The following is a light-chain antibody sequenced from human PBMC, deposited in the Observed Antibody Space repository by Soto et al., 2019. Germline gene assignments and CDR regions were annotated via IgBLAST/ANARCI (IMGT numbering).Light chain of an antibody. Sequence: QSALTQPASVSGSPGQSITISCTGTGSDIGGYNHVSWYQHHPGKAPKLIIYEVTNRPSGVSNRFSGSKSGNTASLTISGLQAEDEADYYCSSYTSSTTYVFATATQLTVL. CDR1: GSDIGGYNH. CDR2: EVT. J-gene: IGLJ1*01. V-gene: IGLV2-14*01. CDR3: SSYTSSTTYV.